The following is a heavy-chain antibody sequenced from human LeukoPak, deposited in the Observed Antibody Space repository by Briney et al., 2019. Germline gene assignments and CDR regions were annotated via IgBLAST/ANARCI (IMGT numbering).Heavy chain of an antibody. D-gene: IGHD6-13*01. V-gene: IGHV1-2*06. CDR2: INPNSGDA. CDR3: ARGAAVGQTRDY. J-gene: IGHJ4*02. Sequence: SVKVSCKSSGYTLTDHYMHWVRQAPGQGLEWMGRINPNSGDANYAQKFQGRVTMTRDTSISTAYMELSSLRSDDTAVYYCARGAAVGQTRDYWGQGTLVTVSS. CDR1: GYTLTDHY.